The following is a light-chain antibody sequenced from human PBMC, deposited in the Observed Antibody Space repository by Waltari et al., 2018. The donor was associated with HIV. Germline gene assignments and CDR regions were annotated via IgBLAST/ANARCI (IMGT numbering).Light chain of an antibody. V-gene: IGKV1-5*03. J-gene: IGKJ1*01. CDR3: QHYQTYPWT. CDR2: KAS. CDR1: QNTNSW. Sequence: DIQMTQSPFTLSASVGDRVTITCRASQNTNSWLDWYQQKPGKAPKLLIYKASILESGVPSRFSGYKSGTEFTLTISSLHPDDFATYYCQHYQTYPWTFGQGTKVEIK.